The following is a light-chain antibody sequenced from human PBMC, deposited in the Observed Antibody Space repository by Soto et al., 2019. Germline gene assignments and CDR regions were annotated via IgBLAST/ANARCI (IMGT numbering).Light chain of an antibody. V-gene: IGKV3-20*01. Sequence: EIVLTQSPGTLSLSPGERATLSCRASQSVSSSYLAWYQQKPGQAPRLLIYGASSRATGIPDRFSGSGSGTDFTLTISRLEPADFAVYYCQQPLTFGQGTKVDIK. CDR2: GAS. J-gene: IGKJ1*01. CDR3: QQPLT. CDR1: QSVSSSY.